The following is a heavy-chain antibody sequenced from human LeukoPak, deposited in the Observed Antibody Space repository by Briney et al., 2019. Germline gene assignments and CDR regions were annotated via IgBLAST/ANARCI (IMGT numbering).Heavy chain of an antibody. CDR2: ISYDGSNK. CDR3: AKAYSNYVGDY. V-gene: IGHV3-30*18. Sequence: PGGSLRLSCAASGFTFSSYGMHWVRQAPGKGLGWVAVISYDGSNKYYADSVKGRFTISRDNSKNTLYLQMNSLRAEDTAVYYCAKAYSNYVGDYWGQGTLVTVSS. D-gene: IGHD4-11*01. J-gene: IGHJ4*02. CDR1: GFTFSSYG.